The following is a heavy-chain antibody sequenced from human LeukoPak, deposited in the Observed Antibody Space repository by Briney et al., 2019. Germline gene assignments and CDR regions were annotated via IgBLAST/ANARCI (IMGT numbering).Heavy chain of an antibody. V-gene: IGHV1-24*01. CDR2: FDPEDGET. D-gene: IGHD3-9*01. Sequence: GASVKVSCKVSGYTLTELSMHWVRQAPGKGLEWMGGFDPEDGETIYAQKFQGRVTMTEDTSTDTAYMELSSLRSEDTAVYYCATGLAVLRYFDWLSPKLYWGQGTLVTVSS. J-gene: IGHJ4*02. CDR1: GYTLTELS. CDR3: ATGLAVLRYFDWLSPKLY.